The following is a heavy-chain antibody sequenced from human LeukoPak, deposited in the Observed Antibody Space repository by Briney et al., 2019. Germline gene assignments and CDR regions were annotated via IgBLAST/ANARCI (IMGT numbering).Heavy chain of an antibody. CDR1: GFTFSSYS. CDR2: ISSSSSYI. V-gene: IGHV3-21*04. D-gene: IGHD3-22*01. Sequence: PGGSLRLSCAASGFTFSSYSMNWVRQAPGKGLEWVSSISSSSSYIYYADSVKGRFTISRDNAKNSLYLQMNSLRAEDTAVYYCARDGGPYYYDSTDYWGQGTLVTVSS. CDR3: ARDGGPYYYDSTDY. J-gene: IGHJ4*02.